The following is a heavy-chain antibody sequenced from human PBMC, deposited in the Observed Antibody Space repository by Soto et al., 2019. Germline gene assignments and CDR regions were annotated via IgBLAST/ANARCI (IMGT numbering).Heavy chain of an antibody. V-gene: IGHV3-23*01. D-gene: IGHD3-22*01. Sequence: EVQLLESGGGLVQPGGSLRLSCAASGFTFSSYAMSWVRQAPGKGLEWVSAISGSGGSTYYADSVKGRFTISRDNSKNKLYLQMNSLRAEDTAVYYCAKDNPQYYYDSSGYSLFDYWGQGTLVTVSS. CDR1: GFTFSSYA. CDR3: AKDNPQYYYDSSGYSLFDY. J-gene: IGHJ4*02. CDR2: ISGSGGST.